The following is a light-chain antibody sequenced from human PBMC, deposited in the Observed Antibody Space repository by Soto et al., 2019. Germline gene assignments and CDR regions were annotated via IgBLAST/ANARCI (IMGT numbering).Light chain of an antibody. Sequence: EIVLTQSPGTPSLSPEGRRTLSCTASQSISSSYLAWYQQKPGQDPRLLIYXASTRVAGIPDRFSGSGSVRDFTLIISRLEPEDLAVDDWQQYVNSLQSTQTFGQGTKVDIK. V-gene: IGKV3-20*01. CDR1: QSISSSY. J-gene: IGKJ1*01. CDR2: XAS. CDR3: QQYVNSLQSTQT.